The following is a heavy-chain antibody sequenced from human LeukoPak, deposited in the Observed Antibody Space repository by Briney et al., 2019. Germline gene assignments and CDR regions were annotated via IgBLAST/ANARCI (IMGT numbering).Heavy chain of an antibody. CDR1: GGSISSSPYY. CDR2: IYYSGTT. CDR3: ASECSSSSGAFDI. J-gene: IGHJ3*02. Sequence: PSETLSLTCTVSGGSISSSPYYWGWIRQPPGKGLDWIGSIYYSGTTYYNPSLKSRLTISMDTSKNQFSLKLSSVTAADTAVYYCASECSSSSGAFDIWGQGTMVTVSS. V-gene: IGHV4-39*07. D-gene: IGHD6-6*01.